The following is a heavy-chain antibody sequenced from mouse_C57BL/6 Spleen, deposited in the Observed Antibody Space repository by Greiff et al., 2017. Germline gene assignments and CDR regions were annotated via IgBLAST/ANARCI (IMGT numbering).Heavy chain of an antibody. CDR3: ARTYGNYWYFDV. CDR1: GYTFTSYW. V-gene: IGHV1-69*01. CDR2: IDPSDSYT. D-gene: IGHD2-1*01. Sequence: QVQLKQPGAELVMPGASVKLSCKASGYTFTSYWMHWVKQRPGQGLEWIGEIDPSDSYTNYNQKFKGKSTLTVDKSSSTAYMQLSSLTSEDSAVYYCARTYGNYWYFDVWGTGTTVTVSS. J-gene: IGHJ1*03.